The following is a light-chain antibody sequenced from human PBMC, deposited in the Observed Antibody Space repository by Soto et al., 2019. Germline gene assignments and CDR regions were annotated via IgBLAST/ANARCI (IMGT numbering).Light chain of an antibody. CDR3: CSYAGSSTWV. CDR2: EAS. V-gene: IGLV2-23*01. J-gene: IGLJ1*01. Sequence: QSALTQPASVSGSPGQSITISCTGTSSDVGSYNLVSWYQKHPGKVPKIMIYEASKRPSGAPNRFSGSKSGNTASLTISGLQADDEADYYCCSYAGSSTWVFGTGTKLTVL. CDR1: SSDVGSYNL.